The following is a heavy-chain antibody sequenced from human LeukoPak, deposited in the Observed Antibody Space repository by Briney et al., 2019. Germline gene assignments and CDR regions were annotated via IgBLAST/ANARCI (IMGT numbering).Heavy chain of an antibody. V-gene: IGHV3-11*01. Sequence: PGWSLRLSCAASGFTFSDYYMSWLRQAPGKGLEGVSYISSSGSTIYYTDPVKGRFTISRDNAKNSLYLQMDSLRAEDTAVYYCARDDIIVGAANWGQGTLVTVSS. J-gene: IGHJ4*02. CDR1: GFTFSDYY. D-gene: IGHD1-26*01. CDR3: ARDDIIVGAAN. CDR2: ISSSGSTI.